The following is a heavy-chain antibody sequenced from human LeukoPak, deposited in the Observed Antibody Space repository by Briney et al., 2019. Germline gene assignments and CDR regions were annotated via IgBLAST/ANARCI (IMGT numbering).Heavy chain of an antibody. D-gene: IGHD6-19*01. CDR3: ARVGSSVWYNWFDS. Sequence: GGSLRLSCAASGFTFSNYAMAWVRQAPGKGLEWVANIKEDGSEKNYVDSVKGRFTISRDNAKNSLYLQMNSLRVEDTAIYYCARVGSSVWYNWFDSWGQGTLVTVSS. CDR1: GFTFSNYA. V-gene: IGHV3-7*03. CDR2: IKEDGSEK. J-gene: IGHJ5*01.